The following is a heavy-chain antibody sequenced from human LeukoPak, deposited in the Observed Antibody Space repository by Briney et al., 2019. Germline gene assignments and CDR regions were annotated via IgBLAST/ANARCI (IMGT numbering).Heavy chain of an antibody. D-gene: IGHD6-6*01. CDR2: INPSGGST. CDR1: GGTFSSYA. CDR3: ARVRSHGSSSVFDY. V-gene: IGHV1-46*03. J-gene: IGHJ4*02. Sequence: ASVKVSCKAPGGTFSSYAISWVRQAPGQGLEWMGIINPSGGSTSYAQKFQGRVTMTRDTSTSTVYMELSSLRSEDTAVYYCARVRSHGSSSVFDYWGQGTLVTVSS.